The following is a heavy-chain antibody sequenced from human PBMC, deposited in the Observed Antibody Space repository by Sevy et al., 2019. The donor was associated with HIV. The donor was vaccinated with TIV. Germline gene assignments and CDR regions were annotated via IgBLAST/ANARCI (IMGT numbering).Heavy chain of an antibody. CDR3: ARGTLGPAAFDI. D-gene: IGHD2-2*01. J-gene: IGHJ3*02. CDR1: GFTVSSNY. CDR2: IYSGGST. V-gene: IGHV3-53*01. Sequence: GGSLRLSCVASGFTVSSNYMSWVRQAPGKGLEWVSVIYSGGSTYYADSVKGRFTISRDNSKNTLYLQMNSLRAEDTAVYYCARGTLGPAAFDIWGQGTMVTVSS.